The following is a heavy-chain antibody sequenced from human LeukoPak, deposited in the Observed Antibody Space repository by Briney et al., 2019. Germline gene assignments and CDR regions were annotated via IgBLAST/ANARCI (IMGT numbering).Heavy chain of an antibody. J-gene: IGHJ3*02. CDR3: ARTGGPTYKSSWFI. CDR1: GGSISTYY. Sequence: SETLSLTCTVSGGSISTYYWTWIRQPPGKGLEWFGYIYYSGSTNYNPSLKSRVTISADTSKNQLSLKLSSVTAADTAVYYCARTGGPTYKSSWFIWGQGTMVTVSS. V-gene: IGHV4-59*01. CDR2: IYYSGST. D-gene: IGHD6-13*01.